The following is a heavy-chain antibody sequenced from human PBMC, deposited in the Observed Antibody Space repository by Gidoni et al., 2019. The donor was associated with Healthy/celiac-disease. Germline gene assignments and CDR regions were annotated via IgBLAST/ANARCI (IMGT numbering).Heavy chain of an antibody. J-gene: IGHJ4*02. CDR2: INHSGST. CDR3: ARGRDRIAARREFRY. V-gene: IGHV4-34*01. Sequence: QVQLQQWGAGLLKPSETLSLTCAVYGGSFSGYYWSWIRQPPGKGLEWIGEINHSGSTNYNPSLKSRVTISVDTSKNQFSLKLSSVTAADTAVYYCARGRDRIAARREFRYWGQGTLVTVSS. D-gene: IGHD6-6*01. CDR1: GGSFSGYY.